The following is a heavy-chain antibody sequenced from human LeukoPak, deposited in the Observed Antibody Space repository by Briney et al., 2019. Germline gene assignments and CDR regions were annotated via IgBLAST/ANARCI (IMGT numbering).Heavy chain of an antibody. D-gene: IGHD4-23*01. V-gene: IGHV3-30*04. CDR1: GFTFSTYA. Sequence: GGSLRLSCAASGFTFSTYAMHWVRHAPGKGLECVSVISNDGSDKYYPDSVRGRFTISRDNSENTLYLQMNSLRAEDTAVYYCAKDLMTTVVTLVGAFDYWGQGTLVTVSS. CDR3: AKDLMTTVVTLVGAFDY. J-gene: IGHJ4*02. CDR2: ISNDGSDK.